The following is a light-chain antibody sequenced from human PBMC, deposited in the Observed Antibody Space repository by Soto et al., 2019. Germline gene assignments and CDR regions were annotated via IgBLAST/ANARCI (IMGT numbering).Light chain of an antibody. V-gene: IGKV1-27*01. J-gene: IGKJ1*01. CDR1: QGISNY. CDR2: AAS. Sequence: DIQMTQSPSSLSASVGDRVTITCRASQGISNYLAWYQQKPWKVPKLLIYAASTLQSGVPSRFSGSGSGTEFPLTISSLQPEDVATYYCQKYNSAPRTFGQGTMVEIK. CDR3: QKYNSAPRT.